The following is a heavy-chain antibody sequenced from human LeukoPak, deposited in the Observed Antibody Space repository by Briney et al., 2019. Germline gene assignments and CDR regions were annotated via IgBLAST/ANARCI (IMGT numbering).Heavy chain of an antibody. CDR2: INHSGST. J-gene: IGHJ4*02. V-gene: IGHV4-34*01. CDR1: GGSFSGYY. CDR3: GRLRFLEWLLYSRGGNFDY. D-gene: IGHD3-3*01. Sequence: SETLSLTCAVYGGSFSGYYWSWIRQPPGKGLEWIGEINHSGSTNYNPSLKSRVTISVDTSKNQFSLKLSSVTAADTAVYYCGRLRFLEWLLYSRGGNFDYWGQGTLVTVSS.